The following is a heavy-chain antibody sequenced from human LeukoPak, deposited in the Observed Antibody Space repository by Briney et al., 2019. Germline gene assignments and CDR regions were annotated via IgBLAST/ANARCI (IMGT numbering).Heavy chain of an antibody. CDR3: ARDQTTVTTPHAFDI. CDR2: IGGGTGGGT. J-gene: IGHJ3*02. D-gene: IGHD4-17*01. V-gene: IGHV3-23*01. Sequence: GGSLRLSCAASGFTFSSSAMTWVRQAPGKGLDWVSSIGGGTGGGTYYADSVRGRFTISRDNSKNTLYLQMNSLRAEDTAVYYCARDQTTVTTPHAFDIWGQGTMVTVSS. CDR1: GFTFSSSA.